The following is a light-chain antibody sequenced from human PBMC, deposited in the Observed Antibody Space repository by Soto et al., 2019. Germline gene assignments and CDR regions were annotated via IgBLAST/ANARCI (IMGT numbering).Light chain of an antibody. J-gene: IGLJ2*01. V-gene: IGLV4-69*01. CDR1: SGHSSYA. CDR2: LNSDGSH. CDR3: QTWGTGLV. Sequence: QLVLTQSPSAPASLGASVKLTCTLSSGHSSYAIAWHQQQPQKGPRYLMKLNSDGSHSKGDGIPDRFSGSSSGAERYLTISSPQSEDEADYYCQTWGTGLVFGGGTKLTVL.